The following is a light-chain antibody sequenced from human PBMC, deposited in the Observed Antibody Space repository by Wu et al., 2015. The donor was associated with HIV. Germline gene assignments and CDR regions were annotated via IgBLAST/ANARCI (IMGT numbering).Light chain of an antibody. V-gene: IGKV3-15*01. J-gene: IGKJ2*01. Sequence: EIVMTQSPATLSVSPGERVILSCRASRSVSSKLAWYQQNPGQGPRLLIYGASTRASGIPARFSGSGSGTEFTLTISTMQSEDFALYYCQQYNSWPTFGQGTRLEIK. CDR2: GAS. CDR1: RSVSSK. CDR3: QQYNSWPT.